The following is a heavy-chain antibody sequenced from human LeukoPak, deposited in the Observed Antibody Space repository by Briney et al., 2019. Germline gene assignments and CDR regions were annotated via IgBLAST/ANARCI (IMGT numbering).Heavy chain of an antibody. D-gene: IGHD2-15*01. CDR3: ARQYCTATNCYSFDY. CDR1: GFTFSSYR. V-gene: IGHV3-21*01. Sequence: GGSLRLSCAASGFTFSSYRMNWVRQAPGKGLEWVSSISSTSGHISYTDSVKGRFTISRDNAKNSLYLQMNSLRAEDTAVCYCARQYCTATNCYSFDYWGQGTLVTVSS. J-gene: IGHJ4*02. CDR2: ISSTSGHI.